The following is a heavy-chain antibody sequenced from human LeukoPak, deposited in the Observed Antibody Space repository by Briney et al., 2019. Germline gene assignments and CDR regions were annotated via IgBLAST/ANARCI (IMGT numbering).Heavy chain of an antibody. CDR2: INWNGGST. CDR1: GFTFDDYG. Sequence: GGSLRLSCAASGFTFDDYGMSWVRQAPGKGLEWVSGINWNGGSTGYAESVKGRFTISRDNAKNSLYLQMNSLRAEDTAIYYCARDDCSGGSCYLDYWGQGTLVTVSS. J-gene: IGHJ4*02. CDR3: ARDDCSGGSCYLDY. D-gene: IGHD2-15*01. V-gene: IGHV3-20*04.